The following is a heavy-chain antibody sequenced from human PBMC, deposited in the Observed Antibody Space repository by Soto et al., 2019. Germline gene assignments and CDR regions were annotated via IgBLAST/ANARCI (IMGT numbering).Heavy chain of an antibody. V-gene: IGHV3-23*01. J-gene: IGHJ4*02. CDR3: ARGGGYCTPTICAIDS. CDR1: RFSFSSYE. Sequence: QPGGSLRLSCVASRFSFSSYEMSWVRQAAGKGLEWVSRVSLTGDRTNYAGSVKGRFTVSRDNFKNTLYLEMDSLRPEDTAIYYCARGGGYCTPTICAIDSWGRGTPVTVSS. CDR2: VSLTGDRT. D-gene: IGHD2-8*01.